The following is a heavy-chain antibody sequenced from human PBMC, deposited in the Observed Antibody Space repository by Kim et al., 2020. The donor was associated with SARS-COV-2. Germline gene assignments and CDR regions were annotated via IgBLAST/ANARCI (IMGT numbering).Heavy chain of an antibody. V-gene: IGHV4-59*08. D-gene: IGHD3-22*01. Sequence: SRVTISVDTSKNQLSLKLSSVTAADTAVYYCARHTPKNTYYYDSETPLDYWGQGTLVTVSS. J-gene: IGHJ4*02. CDR3: ARHTPKNTYYYDSETPLDY.